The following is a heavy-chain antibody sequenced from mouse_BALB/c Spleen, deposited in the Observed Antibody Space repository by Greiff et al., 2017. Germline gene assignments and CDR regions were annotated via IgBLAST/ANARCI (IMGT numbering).Heavy chain of an antibody. CDR2: ISNLAYSI. CDR3: ARYYGSSYYAMDD. D-gene: IGHD1-1*01. J-gene: IGHJ4*01. Sequence: EVKLVESGGGLVQPGGSRKLSCAASGFTFSDYGMAWVRQAPGKGPEWVAFISNLAYSIYYADTVTGRFTISRENAKNTLYLEMSSLRSEDTAMYYCARYYGSSYYAMDDWGQGTSVTVSS. CDR1: GFTFSDYG. V-gene: IGHV5-15*02.